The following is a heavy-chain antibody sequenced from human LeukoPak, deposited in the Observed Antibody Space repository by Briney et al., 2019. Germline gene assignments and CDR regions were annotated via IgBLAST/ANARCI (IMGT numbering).Heavy chain of an antibody. V-gene: IGHV3-23*01. Sequence: PGGSLRLSCAASGFTFSSYAMSWVRQAPGKGLEWVSAISGSGGSTYYADSVKGRFTISRDNSKNTLYLQMNSLRAEDTAVYYCAKVGKAYYDSSGYYYWGQGTLVTVSS. D-gene: IGHD3-22*01. CDR1: GFTFSSYA. CDR2: ISGSGGST. CDR3: AKVGKAYYDSSGYYY. J-gene: IGHJ4*02.